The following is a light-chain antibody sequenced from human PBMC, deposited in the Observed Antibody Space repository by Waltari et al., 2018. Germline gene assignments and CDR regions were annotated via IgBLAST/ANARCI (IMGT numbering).Light chain of an antibody. V-gene: IGLV2-8*01. CDR2: EVS. Sequence: QSALTQPPSASGSPGQSVTIPCTGTSTDVGVYNYVPWYQQHPGKAPKLLLYEVSERPAGVPDRFSGSKSGYTASLTVSGLQAEDEADYFCASFAGSNTLFGGGTKLTVL. J-gene: IGLJ2*01. CDR3: ASFAGSNTL. CDR1: STDVGVYNY.